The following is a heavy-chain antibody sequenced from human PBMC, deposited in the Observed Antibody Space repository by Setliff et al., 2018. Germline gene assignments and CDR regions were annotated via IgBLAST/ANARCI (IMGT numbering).Heavy chain of an antibody. CDR1: GASISSGTYY. CDR2: IHYRGTT. CDR3: ARTGTYRYFDY. J-gene: IGHJ4*02. Sequence: PSETLSLTCTVSGASISSGTYYWAWIRQPPGKGLEWIGRIHYRGTTYSNASLKSRVIISVDTAQNQFSLSLSSVTAADTAVYYCARTGTYRYFDYWGQGTPVTVSS. D-gene: IGHD1-1*01. V-gene: IGHV4-39*01.